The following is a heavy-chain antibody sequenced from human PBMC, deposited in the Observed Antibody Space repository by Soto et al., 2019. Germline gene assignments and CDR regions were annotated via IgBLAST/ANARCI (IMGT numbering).Heavy chain of an antibody. V-gene: IGHV4-31*03. D-gene: IGHD6-19*01. CDR2: IYYSGST. CDR1: GGSISSGGYY. J-gene: IGHJ4*02. Sequence: PSETLSLTCTVSGGSISSGGYYWSWIRQHPGKGLEWIGYIYYSGSTYYNPSLKSRVTISVDKSKNQLSLKLNSVTAADTAVYYCASHLVVASTRGFDNWGLGTLVTVSS. CDR3: ASHLVVASTRGFDN.